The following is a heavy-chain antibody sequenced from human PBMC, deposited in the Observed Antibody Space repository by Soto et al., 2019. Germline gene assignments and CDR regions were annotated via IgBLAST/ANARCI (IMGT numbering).Heavy chain of an antibody. CDR2: IYYTGTT. D-gene: IGHD3-10*01. Sequence: QLQLQESGPRLVKPSETLSLTCTVSGDSITSTYSYWGCIRQPPGKGLDWIGSIYYTGTTYYNPSLKSRVTISVDTSNNELSLTLTSVTAADTAVYYCARPQGSTSMYHWFDPWGEGTLVTVSS. V-gene: IGHV4-39*01. J-gene: IGHJ5*02. CDR3: ARPQGSTSMYHWFDP. CDR1: GDSITSTYSY.